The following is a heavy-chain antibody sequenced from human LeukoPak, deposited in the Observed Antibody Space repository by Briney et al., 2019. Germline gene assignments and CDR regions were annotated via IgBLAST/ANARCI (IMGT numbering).Heavy chain of an antibody. D-gene: IGHD1-26*01. V-gene: IGHV3-21*01. CDR1: GFTFNTYS. CDR2: ITSSSNYI. CDR3: ARGPAANSGNYYAGDY. J-gene: IGHJ4*02. Sequence: PGGSLRLSCAASGFTFNTYSMNWVRQAPGKGLEWVSSITSSSNYIFYGDSVKGRFTISRDNAKNTLYLQMNSLKSEDSAAYYCARGPAANSGNYYAGDYWGQGTLVTVSS.